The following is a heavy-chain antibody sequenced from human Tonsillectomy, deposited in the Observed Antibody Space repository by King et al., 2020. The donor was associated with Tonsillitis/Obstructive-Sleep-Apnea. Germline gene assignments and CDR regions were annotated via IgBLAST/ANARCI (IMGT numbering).Heavy chain of an antibody. CDR1: GYTFTGYY. V-gene: IGHV1-2*02. CDR2: INPNSGGT. CDR3: ARDLLTEDIVVVPAAMDYYYYGMDV. J-gene: IGHJ6*02. D-gene: IGHD2-2*01. Sequence: VQLVESGAEVKKPGASVKVSCTASGYTFTGYYMHWVRQAPGQGLEWMGWINPNSGGTNYAQKFQGRVTMTRDTSISTAYMELSRLRSDDTAVYYCARDLLTEDIVVVPAAMDYYYYGMDVWGQGTTVTVSS.